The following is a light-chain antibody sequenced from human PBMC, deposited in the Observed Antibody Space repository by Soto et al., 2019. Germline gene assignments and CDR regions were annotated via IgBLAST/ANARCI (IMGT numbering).Light chain of an antibody. J-gene: IGKJ2*01. CDR2: GAV. V-gene: IGKV3-15*01. CDR1: QSVGGD. CDR3: QQYNAWPRT. Sequence: EVVMTQSPVTLSVSPGERANLSCRASQSVGGDLAWYQQTPGQTPRLLIYGAVTRATGVAARFSGAGSGTEFTLTVDSLQSEDVAIYYCQQYNAWPRTFGQGTKLEI.